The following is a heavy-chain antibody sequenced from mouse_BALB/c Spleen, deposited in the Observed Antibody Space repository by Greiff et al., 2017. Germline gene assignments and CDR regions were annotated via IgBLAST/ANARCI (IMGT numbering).Heavy chain of an antibody. CDR2: INPSNDGT. J-gene: IGHJ3*01. CDR1: GYTFTSYV. Sequence: EVHLVESGPELVKPGASVKMSCKASGYTFTSYVMHWVKQKPGQGLEWIGYINPSNDGTNYNAKFTSKATLTSDKSSSTAYMELSSLTSEDSAVYYGGRCEGFRNGIAYWGQGTLVTVSA. CDR3: GRCEGFRNGIAY. D-gene: IGHD3-2*02. V-gene: IGHV1-14*01.